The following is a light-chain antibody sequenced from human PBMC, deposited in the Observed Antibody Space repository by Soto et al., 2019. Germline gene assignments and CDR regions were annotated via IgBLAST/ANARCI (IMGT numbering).Light chain of an antibody. CDR3: SSYTSSSTHVG. V-gene: IGLV2-14*01. Sequence: QSVLTQPASVSGSPGQGITISCTGTSSDVGGYNYVSWYQQHPGKAPKLMIYDVSYRPSGVSNRLSVSKSANTASPTISRLQAEGEAAYDCSSYTSSSTHVGFGGRTKLTVL. CDR2: DVS. J-gene: IGLJ2*01. CDR1: SSDVGGYNY.